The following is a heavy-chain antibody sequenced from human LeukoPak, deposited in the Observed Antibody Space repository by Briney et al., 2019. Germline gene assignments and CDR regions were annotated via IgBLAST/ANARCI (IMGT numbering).Heavy chain of an antibody. J-gene: IGHJ6*02. V-gene: IGHV3-30*18. CDR3: AKGYSGYDFPYYYGMDV. Sequence: GRSLRLSCAASGFTFSSYGMHWVRQAPGKGLEWVAVISYDGSNKYYADSVKGRFTISRDNSKNTLYLQMTSLRAEDTAVYYCAKGYSGYDFPYYYGMDVWGQGTTVTVSS. D-gene: IGHD5-12*01. CDR2: ISYDGSNK. CDR1: GFTFSSYG.